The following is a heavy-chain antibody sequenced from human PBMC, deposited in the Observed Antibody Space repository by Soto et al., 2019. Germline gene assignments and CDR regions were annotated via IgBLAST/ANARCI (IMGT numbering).Heavy chain of an antibody. CDR2: IYWDDDK. V-gene: IGHV2-5*02. J-gene: IGHJ4*02. CDR1: GFSLTTSGVG. D-gene: IGHD3-3*01. CDR3: AHRVLRTVFGLVTTTAIYFDF. Sequence: QITLNESGPTQVKPRQTLTLTCTFSGFSLTTSGVGVGWIRQSPGKAPEWLALIYWDDDKRYSPSLKSRLTITKDTSKNPVVLTMAALDHEDTATYYCAHRVLRTVFGLVTTTAIYFDFWGQGTPVAVSS.